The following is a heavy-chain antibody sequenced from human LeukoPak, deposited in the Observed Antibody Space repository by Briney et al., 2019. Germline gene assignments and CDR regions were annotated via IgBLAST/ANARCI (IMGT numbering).Heavy chain of an antibody. Sequence: PGGSLRLSCAASGFTFSSYEMNWVRQAPGKGLEWVSYISSSGSNIYYADPVKGRFTISRDNAKNSLYLQMNSLRAEETAVYYCARDTWGSSWYGFDYWGQGTLVTVSS. D-gene: IGHD6-13*01. CDR2: ISSSGSNI. V-gene: IGHV3-48*03. CDR3: ARDTWGSSWYGFDY. CDR1: GFTFSSYE. J-gene: IGHJ4*02.